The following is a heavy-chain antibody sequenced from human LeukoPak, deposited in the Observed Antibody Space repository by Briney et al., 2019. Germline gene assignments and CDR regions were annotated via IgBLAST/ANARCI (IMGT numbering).Heavy chain of an antibody. CDR3: ARGPSICAFDI. CDR1: GGSISSHY. V-gene: IGHV4-59*11. D-gene: IGHD2/OR15-2a*01. J-gene: IGHJ3*02. CDR2: IYYSGST. Sequence: SETLSLTCTVSGGSISSHYWSWIRQPPGKGLEWIGYIYYSGSTNYNPSLKSRVTISVDTSKNQFSLKLSSVTAADTAVYYCARGPSICAFDIWGQGTMVTVSS.